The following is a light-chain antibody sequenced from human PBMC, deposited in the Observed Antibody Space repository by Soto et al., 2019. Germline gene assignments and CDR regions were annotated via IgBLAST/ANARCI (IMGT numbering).Light chain of an antibody. CDR2: EVS. J-gene: IGLJ1*01. Sequence: QSVLTQPRSVSGSPGQSVTISCTGTSSDVGGYNYVSWYQQHPGKAPKLMIYEVSKRPSGVPDRFSGSKSGNTASLTVSGLQTDDEADYYCSSYAGSNNYVFGTGTKGTVL. CDR1: SSDVGGYNY. V-gene: IGLV2-8*01. CDR3: SSYAGSNNYV.